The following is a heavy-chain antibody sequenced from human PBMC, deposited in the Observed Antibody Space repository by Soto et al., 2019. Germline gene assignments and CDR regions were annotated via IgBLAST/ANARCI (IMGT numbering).Heavy chain of an antibody. CDR1: GYTFTGYY. CDR2: INPNSGGT. CDR3: AREPPRYDSSGPNAFDI. Sequence: GASVKVSCKASGYTFTGYYMHWVRQAPGQGLEWMGWINPNSGGTNYAQKFQGWVTMTRDTSISTAYMELSRLRSDDTAVYYCAREPPRYDSSGPNAFDIWGQGTMVNVSS. V-gene: IGHV1-2*04. J-gene: IGHJ3*02. D-gene: IGHD3-22*01.